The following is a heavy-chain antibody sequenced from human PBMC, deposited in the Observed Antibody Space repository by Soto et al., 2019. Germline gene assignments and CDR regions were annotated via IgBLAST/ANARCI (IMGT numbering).Heavy chain of an antibody. J-gene: IGHJ5*02. CDR1: GGSISSYY. CDR2: IYYSGST. CDR3: ARYSRGWGWFDP. D-gene: IGHD6-19*01. V-gene: IGHV4-59*08. Sequence: QVQLQESGPGLVKPSETLSLTCTVSGGSISSYYWSWIRQPPGKGMEWIGYIYYSGSTNYNPSLKSRVTIAVDTSKNQFSLKLSSVTAADTAVYYCARYSRGWGWFDPWGQGTLVTVAS.